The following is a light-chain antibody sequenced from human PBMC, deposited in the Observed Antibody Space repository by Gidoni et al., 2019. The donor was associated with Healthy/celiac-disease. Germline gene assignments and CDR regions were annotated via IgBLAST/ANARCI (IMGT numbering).Light chain of an antibody. CDR2: GAS. CDR1: QSVSSSY. Sequence: EIVLPQSPGTLSLSPGERATLSCRASQSVSSSYLAWYQQKPGQAPRLLIYGASSRATGIPDRFSGSGSGTDFNLTISRLEPEDFAVYYCQQYGSSPWTFGQGTKVEIK. CDR3: QQYGSSPWT. J-gene: IGKJ1*01. V-gene: IGKV3-20*01.